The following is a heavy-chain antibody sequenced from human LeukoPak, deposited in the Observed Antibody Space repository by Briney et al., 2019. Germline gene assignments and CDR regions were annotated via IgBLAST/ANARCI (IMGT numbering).Heavy chain of an antibody. D-gene: IGHD6-19*01. V-gene: IGHV3-21*04. Sequence: GGSLRLSCAASEFTFSSYNMNWVRQAPGKGLEWVSSISSSSAYIYYADSVKGRFTISRDNSKNTLYLQMNSLRAGNTAIYYCAKVASNSGKGGAFDIWGQGTMVTVSS. CDR1: EFTFSSYN. CDR3: AKVASNSGKGGAFDI. J-gene: IGHJ3*02. CDR2: ISSSSAYI.